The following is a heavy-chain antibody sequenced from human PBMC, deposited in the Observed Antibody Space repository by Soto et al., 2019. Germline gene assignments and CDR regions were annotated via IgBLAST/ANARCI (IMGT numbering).Heavy chain of an antibody. J-gene: IGHJ6*02. CDR1: GFTFDDYT. Sequence: GSLRLSCAASGFTFDDYTMHWVRQAPGKGLEWVSLISWDGGSTYYADSVKGRFTISRDNSKNSLYLQMNSLRTEDTALYYCAKDLGGSSWWSGYSYGMDVWGQGTTVTVSS. V-gene: IGHV3-43*01. CDR3: AKDLGGSSWWSGYSYGMDV. D-gene: IGHD6-13*01. CDR2: ISWDGGST.